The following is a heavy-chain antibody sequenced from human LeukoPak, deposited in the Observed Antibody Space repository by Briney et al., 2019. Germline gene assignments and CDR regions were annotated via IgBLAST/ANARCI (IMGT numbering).Heavy chain of an antibody. J-gene: IGHJ4*02. CDR1: GFTVSSNY. CDR3: AIGSSYGFDY. Sequence: SGGSLRLSCAASGFTVSSNYMSWVRQAPGKGLEWVSVIYSGGSTYYADSVKARFTISRDNPKNTLYLQMNSLRAEDTAAYDCAIGSSYGFDYWDQGTLVTGSS. CDR2: IYSGGST. D-gene: IGHD5-12*01. V-gene: IGHV3-53*01.